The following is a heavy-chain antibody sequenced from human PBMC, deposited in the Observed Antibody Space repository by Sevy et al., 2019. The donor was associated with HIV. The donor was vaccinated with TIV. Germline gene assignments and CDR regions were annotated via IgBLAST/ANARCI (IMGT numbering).Heavy chain of an antibody. CDR2: ISGSGDST. J-gene: IGHJ6*02. CDR3: ARRPDFGRAIPTGVMDV. Sequence: GGSLRLSCAASGFTFSTYAMSWVRQTPGKGLQWVSVISGSGDSTYYADSVKGRFTISGDNSKNTMYLQMNSLRAEDTAVYYCARRPDFGRAIPTGVMDVWGQGTTVTVSS. CDR1: GFTFSTYA. V-gene: IGHV3-23*01. D-gene: IGHD2-21*01.